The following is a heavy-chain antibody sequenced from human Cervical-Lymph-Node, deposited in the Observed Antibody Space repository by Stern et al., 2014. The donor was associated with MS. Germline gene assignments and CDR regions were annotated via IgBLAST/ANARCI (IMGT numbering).Heavy chain of an antibody. D-gene: IGHD1-26*01. CDR2: ISYDGSNK. V-gene: IGHV3-30*01. J-gene: IGHJ4*02. Sequence: VQLVQSGGGVVQPGRSLRLSCAASGFTFSSYAMHWVRQAPGKGLEWVAVISYDGSNKYYADSVKGRFTISRDNSKNTLYLQRNSLRAEDTAVYYCARDVGSSFDYWGQGTLVTVSS. CDR1: GFTFSSYA. CDR3: ARDVGSSFDY.